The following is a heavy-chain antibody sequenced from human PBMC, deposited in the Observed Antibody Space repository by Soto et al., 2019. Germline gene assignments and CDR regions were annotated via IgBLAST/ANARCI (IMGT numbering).Heavy chain of an antibody. Sequence: QVQLQESGPGLVKPSQTLSLTCTVSGGSISSGGYYWSWIRQHPGKGLEWIGYIYYSGSTYYNPSLKSRLTISVDQSKNQSSLKLSSVTAADTAVYYCTVNTASSYYYYGMDVWGQGTTVTVSS. CDR1: GGSISSGGYY. D-gene: IGHD5-18*01. J-gene: IGHJ6*02. CDR2: IYYSGST. V-gene: IGHV4-31*03. CDR3: TVNTASSYYYYGMDV.